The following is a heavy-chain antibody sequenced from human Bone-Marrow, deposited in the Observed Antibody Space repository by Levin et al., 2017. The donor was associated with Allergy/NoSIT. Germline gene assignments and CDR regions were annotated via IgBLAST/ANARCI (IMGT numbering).Heavy chain of an antibody. D-gene: IGHD3-3*01. J-gene: IGHJ4*02. V-gene: IGHV3-7*01. CDR2: IKQDGSEK. Sequence: GESLKISCAASGFTFSSYWMSWVRQAPGKGLEWVANIKQDGSEKYYVDSVKGRFIISRDNAKNSLYLQMNSLRAEDTAVYYCARVPPYYDFWSGYYYFDYWGQGTLVTVSS. CDR1: GFTFSSYW. CDR3: ARVPPYYDFWSGYYYFDY.